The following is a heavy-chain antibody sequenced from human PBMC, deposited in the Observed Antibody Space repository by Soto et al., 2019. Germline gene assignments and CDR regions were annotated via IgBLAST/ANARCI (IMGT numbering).Heavy chain of an antibody. Sequence: ASVKVYCKASGYTFTSYGISWVRQAPGQGLEWMGWISAYNGNTNYAQKLQGRVTMTTDTSTSTAYMELRSLRSDDTAVYYCARSPMVLNWFDPWGQGTLVTVSS. J-gene: IGHJ5*02. V-gene: IGHV1-18*01. CDR2: ISAYNGNT. CDR1: GYTFTSYG. D-gene: IGHD3-10*01. CDR3: ARSPMVLNWFDP.